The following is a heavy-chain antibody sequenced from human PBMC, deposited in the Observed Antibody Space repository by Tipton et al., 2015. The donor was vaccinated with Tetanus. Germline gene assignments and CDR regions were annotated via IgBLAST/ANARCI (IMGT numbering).Heavy chain of an antibody. J-gene: IGHJ3*02. CDR3: ARPEASGRARGFDI. CDR2: MYNSGAT. D-gene: IGHD3-10*01. Sequence: TLSLTCTVSGGSISDKKNYWGWIRQAPGKGLEWIGTMYNSGATYYNPSLKGRVTISGDTSKNLFSLTSVTASDTAVYYCARPEASGRARGFDIWGQGTKVTVSP. V-gene: IGHV4-39*02. CDR1: GGSISDKKNY.